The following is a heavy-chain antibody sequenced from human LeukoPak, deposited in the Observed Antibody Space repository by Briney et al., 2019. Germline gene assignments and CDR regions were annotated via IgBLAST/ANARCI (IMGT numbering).Heavy chain of an antibody. V-gene: IGHV3-30*18. CDR1: GFTFSSYG. D-gene: IGHD3-3*01. Sequence: GGSLRLSCAASGFTFSSYGMHWVRQAPGKGLEGVAVISYDGSNKYYADSVKGRFTISRDNSKNTLYLQMNSLRAEDTAVYYCAKEESGPFFDYWGQGTLVTVSS. CDR3: AKEESGPFFDY. CDR2: ISYDGSNK. J-gene: IGHJ4*02.